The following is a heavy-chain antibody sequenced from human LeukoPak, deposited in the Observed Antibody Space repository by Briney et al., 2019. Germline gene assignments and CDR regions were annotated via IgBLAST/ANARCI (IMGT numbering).Heavy chain of an antibody. V-gene: IGHV3-53*01. CDR2: IYSSGST. D-gene: IGHD3-22*01. J-gene: IGHJ4*02. CDR3: ALTYYYDSSGYIFDY. Sequence: PGGSLRLSCAASGFTVSSNDMSWVRQAPGKGLEWVSAIYSSGSTYYAGSVKGRLAISRDNSKNTLYLQMNRLRAEDTAVYYCALTYYYDSSGYIFDYWGQGTLVTVSS. CDR1: GFTVSSND.